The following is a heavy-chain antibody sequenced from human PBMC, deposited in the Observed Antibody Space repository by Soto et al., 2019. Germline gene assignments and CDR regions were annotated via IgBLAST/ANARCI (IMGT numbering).Heavy chain of an antibody. CDR3: ARERRGYSGYDSVWGFDY. J-gene: IGHJ4*02. CDR2: ISYDGSNK. V-gene: IGHV3-30-3*01. CDR1: GFTFSSYA. Sequence: GGSLRLSCAASGFTFSSYAMHWVRQAPGKGLEWVAVISYDGSNKYYADSVKGRFTISRDNSKNTLYLQMNSLRAEDTAVYYCARERRGYSGYDSVWGFDYWGQGTLVTVSS. D-gene: IGHD5-12*01.